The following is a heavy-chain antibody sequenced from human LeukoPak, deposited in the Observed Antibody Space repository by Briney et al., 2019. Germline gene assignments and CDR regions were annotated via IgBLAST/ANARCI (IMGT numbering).Heavy chain of an antibody. CDR3: ARLYYDSSGYYPICYFDY. Sequence: SETLSLTCTVSGGSISSSSYYRGWIRQPPGKGLEWIGSIYYSGSTYYNPSLKSRVTISVDTSKNQFSLNLSSVTAADTAVYYCARLYYDSSGYYPICYFDYWGQGTLVTVSS. CDR2: IYYSGST. J-gene: IGHJ4*02. CDR1: GGSISSSSYY. V-gene: IGHV4-39*01. D-gene: IGHD3-22*01.